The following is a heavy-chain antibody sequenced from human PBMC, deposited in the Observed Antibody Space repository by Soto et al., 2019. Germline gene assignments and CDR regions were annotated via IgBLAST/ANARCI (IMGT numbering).Heavy chain of an antibody. V-gene: IGHV3-53*05. CDR1: GFTVSSNY. D-gene: IGHD5-18*01. CDR3: AGEGGQLGFRGYYYGMEV. J-gene: IGHJ6*04. Sequence: EVQLVETGGGLIQPGGSLRLSCASSGFTVSSNYMSWVRQAPGKGLEWVSVIYSGGSTYYADSVKGRFNISRDNSKNTQYLQRNSPMAEDTGVDYLAGEGGQLGFRGYYYGMEVWVNGNTVT. CDR2: IYSGGST.